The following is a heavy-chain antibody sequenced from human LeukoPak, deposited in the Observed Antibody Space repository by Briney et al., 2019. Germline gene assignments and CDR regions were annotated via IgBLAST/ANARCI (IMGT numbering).Heavy chain of an antibody. D-gene: IGHD6-13*01. CDR3: ARGQLVRPFDY. J-gene: IGHJ4*02. Sequence: PSETLSLTCAVYGGSFSGYYWSWIRQPPRKGLEWIGEINHSGSTNYNPSLKSRVTISVDTSKNQFSLKLSSVTAADTAVYYCARGQLVRPFDYWGQGTLVTVSS. CDR2: INHSGST. V-gene: IGHV4-34*01. CDR1: GGSFSGYY.